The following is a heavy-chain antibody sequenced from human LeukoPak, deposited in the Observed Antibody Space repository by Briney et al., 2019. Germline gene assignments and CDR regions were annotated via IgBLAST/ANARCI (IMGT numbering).Heavy chain of an antibody. Sequence: PGGSLRLSCAASGFTFSSYAMHWVRQAPGKGLEWVAVISYDGSNKYYADSVKGRFTISRDNSKNTLYLQMNSLRAEDTAVYYCARGSHYFDHWGQGTLVTVSS. V-gene: IGHV3-30*04. CDR1: GFTFSSYA. CDR2: ISYDGSNK. D-gene: IGHD6-6*01. CDR3: ARGSHYFDH. J-gene: IGHJ4*02.